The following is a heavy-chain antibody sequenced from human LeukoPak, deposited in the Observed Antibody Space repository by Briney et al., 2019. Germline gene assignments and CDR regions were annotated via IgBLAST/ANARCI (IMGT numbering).Heavy chain of an antibody. CDR3: ARDLDGYNFH. D-gene: IGHD5-24*01. J-gene: IGHJ4*02. CDR1: GGTFSSYA. CDR2: IIPIFGTA. V-gene: IGHV1-69*13. Sequence: SVKVSYKASGGTFSSYAISWVRQAPGQGLEWMGGIIPIFGTANYAQEFQGRVTITADESTSTAYMELSSLRSEDTAVYYCARDLDGYNFHGGQGTLVTVSS.